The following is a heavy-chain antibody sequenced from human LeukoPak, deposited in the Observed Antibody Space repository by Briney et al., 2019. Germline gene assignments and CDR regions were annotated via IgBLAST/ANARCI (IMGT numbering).Heavy chain of an antibody. CDR3: ARGATAWVHFDY. J-gene: IGHJ4*02. V-gene: IGHV4-59*01. CDR1: GGSFSGYY. CDR2: IYYTGST. D-gene: IGHD1-26*01. Sequence: SETLSLTCAVYGGSFSGYYWSWIRQPPGKGLEWIGYIYYTGSTSYNPSLKSRVTMSLDTSKNQFSLKLSSVTAADTAVYYCARGATAWVHFDYWGQGTLATVSS.